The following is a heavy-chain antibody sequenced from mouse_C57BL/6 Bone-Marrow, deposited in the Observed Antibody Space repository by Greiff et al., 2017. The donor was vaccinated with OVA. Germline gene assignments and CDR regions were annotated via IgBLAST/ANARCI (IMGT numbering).Heavy chain of an antibody. Sequence: VQLQQSGAELMKPGASVKLSCKATGYTFTGYWIEWVKQRPGHGLEWIGEILPGSGSTNYNQKFKGKSTLTVDKSSSTAYMQLSSLTSEDSAVYYCARSPLLLRYAMDYWGQGTSVTDSS. V-gene: IGHV1-9*01. CDR1: GYTFTGYW. CDR2: ILPGSGST. D-gene: IGHD1-1*01. CDR3: ARSPLLLRYAMDY. J-gene: IGHJ4*01.